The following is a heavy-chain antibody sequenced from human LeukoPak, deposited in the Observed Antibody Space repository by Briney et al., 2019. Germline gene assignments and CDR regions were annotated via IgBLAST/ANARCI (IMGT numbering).Heavy chain of an antibody. Sequence: PGGSLRLSCAASGFTFGHFAVTWVRLPPGKGLQWVSTISGSGDGTYYADSVKGRFTISRDNSKNTLSLQMSSLRAEDTAVYYCAKARTPYNSGFDYWGQGTLVAASS. CDR1: GFTFGHFA. CDR2: ISGSGDGT. J-gene: IGHJ4*02. V-gene: IGHV3-23*01. D-gene: IGHD6-19*01. CDR3: AKARTPYNSGFDY.